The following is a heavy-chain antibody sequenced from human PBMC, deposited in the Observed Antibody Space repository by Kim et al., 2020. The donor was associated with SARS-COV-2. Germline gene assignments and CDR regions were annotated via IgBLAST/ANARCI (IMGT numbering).Heavy chain of an antibody. CDR3: ASFSGYDSFDY. V-gene: IGHV4-34*01. CDR2: T. J-gene: IGHJ4*02. Sequence: TNYNPSLKSRVTISVDTSKNQFSLKLSSVTAADTAVYYCASFSGYDSFDYWGQGTLVTVSS. D-gene: IGHD5-12*01.